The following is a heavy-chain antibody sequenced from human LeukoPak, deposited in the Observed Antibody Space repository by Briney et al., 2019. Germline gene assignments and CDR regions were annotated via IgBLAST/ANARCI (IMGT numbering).Heavy chain of an antibody. D-gene: IGHD3-10*01. CDR1: GFTFSSYG. J-gene: IGHJ3*02. CDR2: IWYDGSNK. Sequence: GRSLRLSCAASGFTFSSYGMLWVRQAPGKGLEWVAVIWYDGSNKYYADSVKGRFTISRDNSKNTLYLQMNSLRAEDTAVYYCARDVTVRGNDAFDIWGQGTMVTVSS. V-gene: IGHV3-33*01. CDR3: ARDVTVRGNDAFDI.